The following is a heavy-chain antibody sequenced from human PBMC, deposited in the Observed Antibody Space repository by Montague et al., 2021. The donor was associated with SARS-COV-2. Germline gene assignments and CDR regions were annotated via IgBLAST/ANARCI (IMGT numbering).Heavy chain of an antibody. CDR1: GDSINNYY. V-gene: IGHV4-59*01. CDR3: ARLSGYNPFDAFDL. D-gene: IGHD5-24*01. CDR2: TFYSGST. Sequence: SETLSHTCTVSGDSINNYYWSWIRQPPGKGLEWIGNTFYSGSTMYNPSLKSRVTISVDTSKTQFSLNLSSVTAADPAVYFCARLSGYNPFDAFDLWGPGTMVTVSS. J-gene: IGHJ3*01.